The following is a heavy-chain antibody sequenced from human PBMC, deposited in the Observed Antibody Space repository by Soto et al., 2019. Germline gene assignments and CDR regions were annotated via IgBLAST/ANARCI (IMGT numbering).Heavy chain of an antibody. CDR1: GFAFSSFG. D-gene: IGHD2-15*01. Sequence: QVQLVESGGGVVQPGRSLRLSCAASGFAFSSFGMHWVRQAPGKGLEWVALVGYDGSDKYYGDSVKGRFTISRDYSENTVNLQMDSPRVEDTAIYFCARYCSGGRCSEGGLDFWGQGTLVTVSS. J-gene: IGHJ4*02. CDR3: ARYCSGGRCSEGGLDF. V-gene: IGHV3-33*01. CDR2: VGYDGSDK.